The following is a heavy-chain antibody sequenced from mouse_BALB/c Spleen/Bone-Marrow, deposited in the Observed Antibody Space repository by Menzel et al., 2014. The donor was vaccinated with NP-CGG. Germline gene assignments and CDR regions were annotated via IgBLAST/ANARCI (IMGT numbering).Heavy chain of an antibody. Sequence: EVQRVESGGGLVQPGGSMKLSCAASGFTFSDAWMDWVRQSPGKGLDWVAEIRSKANNHATFYAESVKGRFTISRDDSKSCVYLQMNSLRPEDTGIYYCVRNYGSYLYWGQGTTLTVSS. V-gene: IGHV6-6*01. CDR1: GFTFSDAW. CDR3: VRNYGSYLY. CDR2: IRSKANNHAT. D-gene: IGHD2-1*01. J-gene: IGHJ2*01.